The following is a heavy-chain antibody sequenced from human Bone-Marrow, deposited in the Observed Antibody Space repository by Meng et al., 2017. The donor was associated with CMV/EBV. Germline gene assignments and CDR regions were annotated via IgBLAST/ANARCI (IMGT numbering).Heavy chain of an antibody. D-gene: IGHD2-2*01. J-gene: IGHJ6*01. V-gene: IGHV3-19*01. CDR1: GFTFSNSD. CDR2: VSWNGSRT. Sequence: GESLKISCAASGFTFSNSDMNWVRQAPGKGLEWVSGVSWNGSRTHYADSVKGRFIISRDNSRNFLYQQMNSLRPEDIAVYYCVIYCSSTSCQLTYYYGMDVWGQGTTVTVYS. CDR3: VIYCSSTSCQLTYYYGMDV.